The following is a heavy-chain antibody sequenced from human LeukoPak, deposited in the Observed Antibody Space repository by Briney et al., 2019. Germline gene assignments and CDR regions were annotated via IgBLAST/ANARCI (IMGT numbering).Heavy chain of an antibody. CDR3: ARQPSGSFHFDY. D-gene: IGHD1-26*01. V-gene: IGHV3-74*01. CDR2: IKTDGSTT. CDR1: GFTFSSSW. Sequence: GSLSLSCAVSGFTFSSSWMHWVRQAPGKGLVWVSHIKTDGSTTAYADSVKGRFTISRDNAKNTLYLQMNSLRAEDTGVYYCARQPSGSFHFDYWGQGTLDTVSS. J-gene: IGHJ4*02.